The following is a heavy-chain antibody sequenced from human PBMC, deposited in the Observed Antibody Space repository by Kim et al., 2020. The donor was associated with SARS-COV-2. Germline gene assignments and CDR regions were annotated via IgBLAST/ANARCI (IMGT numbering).Heavy chain of an antibody. D-gene: IGHD6-19*01. CDR1: GFTFSSYA. Sequence: GGSLRLSCAASGFTFSSYAMSWVRQAPGKGLEWVSAISGSGGSTYYADSVKGRFTISRDNSKNTLYLQMNSLRAEDTAVYYCAKSVRIAVAGTWIYWGQGTLVTVSS. CDR2: ISGSGGST. CDR3: AKSVRIAVAGTWIY. J-gene: IGHJ4*02. V-gene: IGHV3-23*01.